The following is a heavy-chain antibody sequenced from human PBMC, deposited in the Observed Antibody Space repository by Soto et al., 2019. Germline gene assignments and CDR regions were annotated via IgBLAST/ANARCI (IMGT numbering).Heavy chain of an antibody. CDR3: ARASRSEDFWSGYYYYYYGMDV. Sequence: PGGSLRLSCAASGFTFSSYSMNWVRQAPGKGLEWVSSISSSSSYICYADSVKGRFTISRDNAKNSLYLQMNSLRAEDTAVYYCARASRSEDFWSGYYYYYYGMDVWGQGTTVTVSS. D-gene: IGHD3-3*01. J-gene: IGHJ6*02. CDR2: ISSSSSYI. V-gene: IGHV3-21*01. CDR1: GFTFSSYS.